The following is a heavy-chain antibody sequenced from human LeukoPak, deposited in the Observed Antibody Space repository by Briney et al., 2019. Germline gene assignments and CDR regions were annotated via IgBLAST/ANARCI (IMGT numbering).Heavy chain of an antibody. Sequence: ASVKVSCKASGYTFTGYYMHWVRQAPGQGLEWMGWINPNSGGTNYAQKFQGRVTMTRGTSISTAYMELSRLRSDDTAVYYCARESMIVVPNGFDPWGQGTLVTVSS. CDR2: INPNSGGT. J-gene: IGHJ5*02. CDR3: ARESMIVVPNGFDP. D-gene: IGHD3-22*01. V-gene: IGHV1-2*02. CDR1: GYTFTGYY.